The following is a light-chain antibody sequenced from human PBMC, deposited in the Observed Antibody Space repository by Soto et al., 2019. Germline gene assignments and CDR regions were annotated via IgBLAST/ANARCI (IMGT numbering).Light chain of an antibody. Sequence: QPVLTQPPSVSGAPGQRVTISCTGGNSNIGASNDVHWYQQIPGTAPKLLIYGDNNRPSGVPDRFSGSKSGTSASLAITGLQAEDEADYYCHSYDSGLSGSVFGGGTKVTVL. CDR3: HSYDSGLSGSV. J-gene: IGLJ3*02. V-gene: IGLV1-40*01. CDR2: GDN. CDR1: NSNIGASND.